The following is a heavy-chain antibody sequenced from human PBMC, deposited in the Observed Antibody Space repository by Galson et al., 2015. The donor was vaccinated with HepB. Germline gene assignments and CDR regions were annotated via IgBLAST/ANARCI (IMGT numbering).Heavy chain of an antibody. V-gene: IGHV1-18*01. CDR1: GYTFNKYG. CDR2: ISTYNGDT. CDR3: ARGGMATIGGPSFDS. J-gene: IGHJ4*02. D-gene: IGHD5-24*01. Sequence: SVKVSCKASGYTFNKYGISWLRQAPGQGLEWMGWISTYNGDTGYAQKLQGRVTMTTDTSTSTAYMELRSLRSHDTAVYFGARGGMATIGGPSFDSWGQGTLITVSS.